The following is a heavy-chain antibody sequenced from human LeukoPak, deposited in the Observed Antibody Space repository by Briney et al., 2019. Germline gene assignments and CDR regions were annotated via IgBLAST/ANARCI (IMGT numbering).Heavy chain of an antibody. CDR2: IDPSDSYT. CDR3: ASSPRTKDPPIQVIY. CDR1: GYSFTSYW. J-gene: IGHJ4*02. D-gene: IGHD2-15*01. Sequence: GESLRISGKGSGYSFTSYWISWVRQMPGKGLEWMGRIDPSDSYTNYSPSFQGHVTISADKSISTAYLQWSSLKASDTAMYYCASSPRTKDPPIQVIYWGQGTLVTVSS. V-gene: IGHV5-10-1*01.